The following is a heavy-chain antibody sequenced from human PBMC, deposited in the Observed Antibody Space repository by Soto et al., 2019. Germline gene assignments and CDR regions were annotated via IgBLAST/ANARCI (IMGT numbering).Heavy chain of an antibody. J-gene: IGHJ5*02. Sequence: PSETLSLTCTVSGGSISSYYWSWIRQPPGKGLEWIGYIYYSGSTNYNPSLKSRVTISVDTSKNQFSRKLSSVTAADTAFYSGASHPRPLNGSAPGGKGTVVTVSS. CDR3: ASHPRPLNGSAP. V-gene: IGHV4-59*08. CDR2: IYYSGST. CDR1: GGSISSYY.